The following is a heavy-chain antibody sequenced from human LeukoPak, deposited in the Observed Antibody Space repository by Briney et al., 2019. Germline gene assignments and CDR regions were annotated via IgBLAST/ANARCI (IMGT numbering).Heavy chain of an antibody. D-gene: IGHD6-13*01. J-gene: IGHJ4*02. CDR1: GGCISSSNW. Sequence: SGTLSLTCAVSGGCISSSNWWSWVRQPPGKGLEWIGKTYHSGSTNYTPSLKSRATISVDKSKSQSSLKVSSATAADTAVYYCARGGSKYSSSWYFLWGQGTLVTVSS. V-gene: IGHV4-4*02. CDR3: ARGGSKYSSSWYFL. CDR2: TYHSGST.